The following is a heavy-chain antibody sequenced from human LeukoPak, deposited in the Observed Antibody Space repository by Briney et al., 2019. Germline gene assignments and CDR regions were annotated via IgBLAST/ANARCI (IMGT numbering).Heavy chain of an antibody. Sequence: SETLSLTCTVSGGPISSGDYYWSWIRQPPGKGLEWIGYIYHTGLTYYNPSLKSRVTISVDRSKNQFSLELTSLTAADTAVYYCAREMLDNHWFDPWGQGTLVTVSS. CDR3: AREMLDNHWFDP. J-gene: IGHJ5*02. D-gene: IGHD3-10*02. CDR2: IYHTGLT. CDR1: GGPISSGDYY. V-gene: IGHV4-30-2*01.